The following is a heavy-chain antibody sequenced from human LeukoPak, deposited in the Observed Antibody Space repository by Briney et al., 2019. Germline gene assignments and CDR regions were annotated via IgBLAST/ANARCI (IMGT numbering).Heavy chain of an antibody. CDR1: GGTFSSYA. CDR3: ARAPLRDDYSNYVGYMDV. CDR2: IIPIFGTA. Sequence: ASVKVSCKASGGTFSSYAISWVRQAPGQGLEWMGGIIPIFGTANYAQKFQGRVTITADESTSTAYMELSSLRSEDTAVYYCARAPLRDDYSNYVGYMDVWGKGTTVTVSS. J-gene: IGHJ6*03. D-gene: IGHD4-11*01. V-gene: IGHV1-69*13.